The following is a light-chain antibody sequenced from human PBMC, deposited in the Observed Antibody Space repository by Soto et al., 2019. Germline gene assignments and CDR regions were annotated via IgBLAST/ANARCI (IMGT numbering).Light chain of an antibody. CDR2: EVS. CDR3: SSYTGSSTPYV. J-gene: IGLJ1*01. V-gene: IGLV2-14*01. Sequence: QSALTQPASVSGSPGQSITISCTGTSSDLGSYNYVSWYQQHPGKAPKLMIYEVSNRPSGVSNRFSGSKSGNTASLTISGLQAEDEADYYCSSYTGSSTPYVFGPGTKLTVL. CDR1: SSDLGSYNY.